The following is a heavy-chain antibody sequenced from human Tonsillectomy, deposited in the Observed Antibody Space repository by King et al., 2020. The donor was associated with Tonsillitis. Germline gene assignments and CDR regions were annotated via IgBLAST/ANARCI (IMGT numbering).Heavy chain of an antibody. CDR2: INPSSGGT. Sequence: QLVQSGAEVKKPGASVRVSCKAFGYTFTDYYIHWVRQVPGQGLEWLGWINPSSGGTKFAQRFQGRVTLTRDTSISTAYMDLNKLRSDDTAVYYCARDYGYYVGWFEPWGQGPLVSVS. V-gene: IGHV1-2*02. D-gene: IGHD5-18*01. J-gene: IGHJ5*02. CDR3: ARDYGYYVGWFEP. CDR1: GYTFTDYY.